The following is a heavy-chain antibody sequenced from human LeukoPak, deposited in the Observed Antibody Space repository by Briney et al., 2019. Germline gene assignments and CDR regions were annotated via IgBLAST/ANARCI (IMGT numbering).Heavy chain of an antibody. CDR3: TTVPNVSFYFDSSGYLYY. CDR1: GFTFSNAW. J-gene: IGHJ4*02. Sequence: GGSLRLSCAASGFTFSNAWMSWVRQAPGKGLEWVGRIKSKTDGGTTDYAAPVKGRFNISRDDSKNTLFLQMNSLKTEDTAVYFCTTVPNVSFYFDSSGYLYYWGQGTLVTVSS. D-gene: IGHD3-22*01. V-gene: IGHV3-15*01. CDR2: IKSKTDGGTT.